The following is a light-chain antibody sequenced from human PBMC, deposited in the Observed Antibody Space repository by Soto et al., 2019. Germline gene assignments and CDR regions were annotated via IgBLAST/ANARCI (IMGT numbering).Light chain of an antibody. J-gene: IGKJ1*01. CDR1: QSISHW. Sequence: DIQKNQYPSALSASVEDRVTSTCRASQSISHWVAWFQQRPGKAPNLLIYDASSLESGVPSRFSGSGSGTEFTLTVNSLQPDDFATYYCQPYSTYFSWTFGHGTKVDIK. CDR2: DAS. CDR3: QPYSTYFSWT. V-gene: IGKV1-5*01.